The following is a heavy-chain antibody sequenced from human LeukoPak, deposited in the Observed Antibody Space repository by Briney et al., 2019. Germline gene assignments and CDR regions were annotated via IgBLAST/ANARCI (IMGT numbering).Heavy chain of an antibody. D-gene: IGHD3-3*01. Sequence: PSETLSLTCAVYGGSFSGYYWSWIRQPPGKGLEWIREINHSGSTNYNPSLKSRVTISVDTSKNQFSLKLSSVTAADTAVYYCARGSYYDFWSGYQYYYYYMDVWGKGTTVTVSS. CDR1: GGSFSGYY. J-gene: IGHJ6*03. CDR3: ARGSYYDFWSGYQYYYYYMDV. CDR2: INHSGST. V-gene: IGHV4-34*01.